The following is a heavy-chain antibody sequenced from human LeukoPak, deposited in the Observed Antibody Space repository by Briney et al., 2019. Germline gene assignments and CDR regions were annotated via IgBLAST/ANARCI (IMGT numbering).Heavy chain of an antibody. CDR2: INPNSGGT. J-gene: IGHJ4*02. CDR1: GYTFTGYY. V-gene: IGHV1-2*04. Sequence: ASVKVSCKAPGYTFTGYYMHWVRQAPGQGLEWMGWINPNSGGTNYAQKFQGWVTMTRDTSISTAYMELSRLRSDDTAVYYCAIVKVAAGNYYFDYWGQGTLVTVSS. D-gene: IGHD6-13*01. CDR3: AIVKVAAGNYYFDY.